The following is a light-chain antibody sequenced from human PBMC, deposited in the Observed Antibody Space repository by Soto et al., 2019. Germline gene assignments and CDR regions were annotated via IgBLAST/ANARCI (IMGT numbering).Light chain of an antibody. CDR1: ESVSNNY. V-gene: IGKV3-11*01. CDR3: QQRINWPPLT. J-gene: IGKJ5*01. CDR2: DTS. Sequence: EIVWTQSPGTLSLSPGERATLSCRAIESVSNNYLAWYQQKPGQAPRLLIYDTSKRATGIPARFSGSGSGTDFTLTISSLEPEDFAVYYCQQRINWPPLTFGQGTRLEIK.